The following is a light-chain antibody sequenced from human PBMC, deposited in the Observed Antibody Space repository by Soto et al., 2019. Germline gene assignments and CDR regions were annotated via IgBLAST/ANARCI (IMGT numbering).Light chain of an antibody. V-gene: IGKV1-39*01. Sequence: DIQMTQSPSSLSASVGDRVTITCRASQSISSYLNWYQQKPGKAPKLLIYAASSLQSGVPSRFSGSGSGTDFTLTISSLQPEDFATYSCQQSYSTPPFTVGPGTKVDIK. CDR2: AAS. J-gene: IGKJ3*01. CDR1: QSISSY. CDR3: QQSYSTPPFT.